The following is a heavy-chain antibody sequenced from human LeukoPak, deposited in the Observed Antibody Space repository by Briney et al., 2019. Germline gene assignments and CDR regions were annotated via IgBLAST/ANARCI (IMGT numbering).Heavy chain of an antibody. Sequence: QSGGSLRLSCAASGLTFDDYAMHWVRQAPGKGLEWVSGISWNSGSIGYADSVKGRFTISRDNAKNSLYLQMNSLRAEDTALYYCAKDIGTGDTYYYYGMDVWGQGTTVTVSS. CDR3: AKDIGTGDTYYYYGMDV. J-gene: IGHJ6*02. CDR1: GLTFDDYA. V-gene: IGHV3-9*01. D-gene: IGHD7-27*01. CDR2: ISWNSGSI.